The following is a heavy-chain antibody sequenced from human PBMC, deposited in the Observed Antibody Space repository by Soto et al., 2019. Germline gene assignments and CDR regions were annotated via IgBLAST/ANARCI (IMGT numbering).Heavy chain of an antibody. J-gene: IGHJ6*03. CDR3: ARSHYFVWLLSPSHYYYMDV. Sequence: SETLSLTCTVSGGSISSYYWSWIRQPPGKGLEWIGYIYYSGSTNYNPSLKSRVTISVDTSKNQFSLKLSSVTAADPAVYYCARSHYFVWLLSPSHYYYMDVWGKGTTVTVSS. D-gene: IGHD2-21*02. CDR2: IYYSGST. V-gene: IGHV4-59*01. CDR1: GGSISSYY.